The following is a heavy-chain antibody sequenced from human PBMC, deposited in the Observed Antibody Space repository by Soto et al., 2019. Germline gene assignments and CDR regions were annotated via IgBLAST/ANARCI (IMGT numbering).Heavy chain of an antibody. CDR1: GFTFDDYA. Sequence: GGSLRLSCAASGFTFDDYAMHWVRQAPGKGLEWVSLISWDGGSTYYADSVKGRFTISRDKRKNSLYLQMNSLRAEDTALYYCAKDGGRSGWNDCFDYWGQGTLVTVSS. CDR2: ISWDGGST. V-gene: IGHV3-43D*04. J-gene: IGHJ4*02. D-gene: IGHD1-1*01. CDR3: AKDGGRSGWNDCFDY.